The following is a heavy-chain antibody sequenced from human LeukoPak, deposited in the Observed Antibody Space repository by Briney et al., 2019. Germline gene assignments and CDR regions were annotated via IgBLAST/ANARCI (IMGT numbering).Heavy chain of an antibody. CDR1: GYTFTSYY. V-gene: IGHV1-24*01. J-gene: IGHJ3*02. D-gene: IGHD3-10*01. CDR2: FDPEDGET. Sequence: ASVKVSCKASGYTFTSYYMHWVRQAPGKGLEWMGGFDPEDGETIYAQKFQGRVTMTEDTSTDTAYMELSSLGSEDTAVYYCATGGWFGELANAFDIWGQGTMVTVSS. CDR3: ATGGWFGELANAFDI.